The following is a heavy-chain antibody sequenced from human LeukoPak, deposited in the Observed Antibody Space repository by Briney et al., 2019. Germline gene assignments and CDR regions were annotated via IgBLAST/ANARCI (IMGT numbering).Heavy chain of an antibody. Sequence: GGSLRLSCADSGFTFSSYSMNWVRQAPGKGLEWVSSISSSSSYIYYADSVKGRFTISRDNAKNSLYLQMNSLRAEDTAVYYCARPLSGYCSSTSCYRKSDAFDIWGEGTMVTVSS. CDR3: ARPLSGYCSSTSCYRKSDAFDI. V-gene: IGHV3-21*01. D-gene: IGHD2-2*01. CDR2: ISSSSSYI. CDR1: GFTFSSYS. J-gene: IGHJ3*02.